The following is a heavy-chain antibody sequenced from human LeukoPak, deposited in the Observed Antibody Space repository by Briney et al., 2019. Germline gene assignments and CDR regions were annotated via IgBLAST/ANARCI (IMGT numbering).Heavy chain of an antibody. V-gene: IGHV4-30-4*08. J-gene: IGHJ4*02. CDR1: GGSISSGDYY. CDR2: IYYSGST. D-gene: IGHD1-26*01. CDR3: ARATWELLHFDY. Sequence: SSQTLSLTCTVSGGSISSGDYYWSWIRQPPGKGLEWIGYIYYSGSTYYNPSLKRRVTISVDTSKNQFSLKLSSVAAADTAVYYCARATWELLHFDYWGQGTLVTVSS.